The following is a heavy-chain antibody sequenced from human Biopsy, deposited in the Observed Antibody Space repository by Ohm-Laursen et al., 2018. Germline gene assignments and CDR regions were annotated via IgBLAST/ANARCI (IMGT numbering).Heavy chain of an antibody. Sequence: SETLSLTCTVSGGSISSYYWSWIRQLPGKGLEWIGYIYYAGSTNYNPSLKSRVTISVDTSQGLLSLDLSSVTAADTAVYYCARHAPSYSGSYWRYFDLWGRGTLVTVSS. D-gene: IGHD1-26*01. J-gene: IGHJ2*01. CDR3: ARHAPSYSGSYWRYFDL. CDR2: IYYAGST. V-gene: IGHV4-59*01. CDR1: GGSISSYY.